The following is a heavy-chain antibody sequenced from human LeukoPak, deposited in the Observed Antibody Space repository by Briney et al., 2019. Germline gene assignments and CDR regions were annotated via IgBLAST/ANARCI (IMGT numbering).Heavy chain of an antibody. CDR3: ARDWGSWDFDF. CDR1: GFTFSSYA. CDR2: ISYDGSNK. J-gene: IGHJ4*02. V-gene: IGHV3-30*04. D-gene: IGHD6-13*01. Sequence: LPGGSLRLSCTASGFTFSSYAMHWVRQAPGKGLEWVAVISYDGSNKYYADSVKGRFTISRDNSKNTLYLQMNSLRAEDTAVYFCARDWGSWDFDFWGQGTLVTVSS.